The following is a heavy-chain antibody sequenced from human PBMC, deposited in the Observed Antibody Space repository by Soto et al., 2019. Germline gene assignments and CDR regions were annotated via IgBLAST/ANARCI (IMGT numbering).Heavy chain of an antibody. CDR1: GYTFNSHG. Sequence: QVHLVQSGGEVKKPGTSVKVSCKASGYTFNSHGISWVRQAPGQGLEWMGWINTYSGKTNYAQKFPGRVTMTTTTPTNTTYLELRSLRSGDTAVYYCARGPGGATKPYYYYAMDVWGQGTPITVSS. J-gene: IGHJ6*01. V-gene: IGHV1-18*04. D-gene: IGHD1-26*01. CDR3: ARGPGGATKPYYYYAMDV. CDR2: INTYSGKT.